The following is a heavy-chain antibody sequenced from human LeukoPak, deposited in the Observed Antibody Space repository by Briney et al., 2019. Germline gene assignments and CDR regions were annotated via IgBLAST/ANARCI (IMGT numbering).Heavy chain of an antibody. CDR1: GGTFSSYA. D-gene: IGHD6-19*01. V-gene: IGHV1-69*05. CDR2: IIPIFGTA. CDR3: AREGGSGYSSGWYFLN. Sequence: ASVKVSCKASGGTFSSYAISWVRQAPGQGLEWMGRIIPIFGTANYAQKFQGRVTITTDESTSTAYMELSSLRSEDTAVYYCAREGGSGYSSGWYFLNWGQGTLVTVSS. J-gene: IGHJ4*02.